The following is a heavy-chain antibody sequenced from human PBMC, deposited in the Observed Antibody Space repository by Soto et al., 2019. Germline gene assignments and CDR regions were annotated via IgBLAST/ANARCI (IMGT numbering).Heavy chain of an antibody. CDR2: ISSSSSYI. Sequence: PGGSLRLSCAASGFTFSSYSMNWVRQAPGKGLEWVSSISSSSSYIYYADSVKGRFTISRDNAKNSLYLQINSLRAEDTAVYYCARMGPTTGYWGQGTLVTVSS. D-gene: IGHD1-26*01. J-gene: IGHJ4*02. V-gene: IGHV3-21*01. CDR3: ARMGPTTGY. CDR1: GFTFSSYS.